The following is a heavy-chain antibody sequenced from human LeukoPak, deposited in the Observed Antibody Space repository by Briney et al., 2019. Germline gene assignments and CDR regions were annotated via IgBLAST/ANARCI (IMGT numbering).Heavy chain of an antibody. J-gene: IGHJ4*02. CDR2: IYYSGST. CDR3: ARLEYSSGWYVY. CDR1: GGSMSRNY. V-gene: IGHV4-59*01. D-gene: IGHD6-19*01. Sequence: SETLSLTCSVSGGSMSRNYWSWIRQPPGKGLEWIGYIYYSGSTNYNPSLKSRVTISVDTPKKEFSLKLSSVTAADTAVYFCARLEYSSGWYVYWGQGTLVTVSS.